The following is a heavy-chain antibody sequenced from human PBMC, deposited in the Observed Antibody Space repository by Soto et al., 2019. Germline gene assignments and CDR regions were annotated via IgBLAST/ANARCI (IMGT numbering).Heavy chain of an antibody. CDR3: AREDYGDFNAFDI. J-gene: IGHJ3*02. D-gene: IGHD4-17*01. CDR1: GFIFSSYS. V-gene: IGHV3-21*01. CDR2: ISSSSSYI. Sequence: EVQLVESGGGLVKPGGSLRLSCAASGFIFSSYSMNWVRQAPGKGLEWVSSISSSSSYIYYADSVKGRFTISRDNAKNSLYLQMNSLRAEDTAVYYCAREDYGDFNAFDIWGQGTMVTVSS.